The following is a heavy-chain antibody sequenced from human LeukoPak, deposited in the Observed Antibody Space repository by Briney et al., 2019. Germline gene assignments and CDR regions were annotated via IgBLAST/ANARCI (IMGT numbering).Heavy chain of an antibody. CDR3: ARGVTTGAFDI. J-gene: IGHJ3*02. CDR1: GGSISSSSSY. V-gene: IGHV4-39*07. CDR2: IYYSGRT. Sequence: PSETLSLTCTISGGSISSSSSYWGWIRQPPGKGLECIGSIYYSGRTYYNPSLKSRVTISVDTSKNQFSLKLSSVTAADTAVYYCARGVTTGAFDIWGQGTMVTVSS. D-gene: IGHD4-17*01.